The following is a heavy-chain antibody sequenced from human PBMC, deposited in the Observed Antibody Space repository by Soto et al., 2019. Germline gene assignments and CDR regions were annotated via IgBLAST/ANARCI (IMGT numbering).Heavy chain of an antibody. CDR2: IYYLGST. J-gene: IGHJ4*02. CDR1: GGSMSEYF. CDR3: ARDGYDGSGSPYPAY. V-gene: IGHV4-59*01. D-gene: IGHD3-10*01. Sequence: PSETLYLTCSVSGGSMSEYFWRWVRQSPGKGLEWIGYIYYLGSTDYNPSLKSRVTISVDTSKRQFSMRLTSVTAADTAVYYCARDGYDGSGSPYPAYWGPGTQVTVS.